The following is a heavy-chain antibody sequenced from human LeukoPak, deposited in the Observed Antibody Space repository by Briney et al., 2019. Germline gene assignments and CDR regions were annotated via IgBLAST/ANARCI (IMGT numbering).Heavy chain of an antibody. J-gene: IGHJ5*02. CDR2: MNPNSGNT. CDR3: ARGLVHCSGGSCYSPWFDP. D-gene: IGHD2-15*01. Sequence: GASVKVSCKASGYTFTSYDINWVRQATGQGLEWMGWMNPNSGNTGYAQKFQGRVTMTRNTSISTAYMELSSLRSEDTAVYYCARGLVHCSGGSCYSPWFDPWGQGTLVTVFS. CDR1: GYTFTSYD. V-gene: IGHV1-8*01.